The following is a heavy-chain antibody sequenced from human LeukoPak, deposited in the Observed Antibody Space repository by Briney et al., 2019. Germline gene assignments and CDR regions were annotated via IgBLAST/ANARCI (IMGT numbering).Heavy chain of an antibody. J-gene: IGHJ4*02. D-gene: IGHD6-6*01. Sequence: AGGSLRLSCAASGFTFSSYWMSWVRQAPGKGLEWVANIKQDGSEKYYVDSVKGRFTISRDNAKNSLYLQMNSLRAEDTAVYCCAASSSSVLYYFDYWGQGTLVTVSS. CDR2: IKQDGSEK. CDR3: AASSSSVLYYFDY. V-gene: IGHV3-7*01. CDR1: GFTFSSYW.